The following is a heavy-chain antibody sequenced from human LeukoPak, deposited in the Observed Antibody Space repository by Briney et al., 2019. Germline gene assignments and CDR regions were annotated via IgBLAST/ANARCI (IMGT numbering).Heavy chain of an antibody. CDR3: ATTGFTADEYYFDY. Sequence: SETLSLTCTVSGGSISSYYWSWIRQPPGKGLEWIGYIYTSGSTNYNPTLKSRVTISVDTSKNQCSLKLSSVTAADTAVYYCATTGFTADEYYFDYWGQGTLVTVSS. V-gene: IGHV4-4*09. J-gene: IGHJ4*02. D-gene: IGHD3-10*01. CDR2: IYTSGST. CDR1: GGSISSYY.